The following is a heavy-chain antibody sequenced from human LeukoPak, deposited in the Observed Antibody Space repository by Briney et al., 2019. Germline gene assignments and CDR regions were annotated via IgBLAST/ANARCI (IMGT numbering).Heavy chain of an antibody. CDR1: GFSLSTFW. CDR3: VRVPTNSYGFGQ. J-gene: IGHJ4*02. Sequence: GGSLRLSCAVSGFSLSTFWVRWVRQAPGEGLVWVAHSNEDGTGASHADSVKGRFIISKDNAKNTLYLQMDGLRVENTALYYCVRVPTNSYGFGQWGQGSLVTVSS. CDR2: SNEDGTGA. D-gene: IGHD5-18*01. V-gene: IGHV3-74*01.